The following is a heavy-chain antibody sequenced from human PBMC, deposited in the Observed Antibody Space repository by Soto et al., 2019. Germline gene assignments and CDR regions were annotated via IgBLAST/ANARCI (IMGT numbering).Heavy chain of an antibody. CDR2: ISSSSSYI. Sequence: LRLSCAASGFTFSSYSMNWVRQAPGKGLEWVPSISSSSSYIYYADSVKGRFTISRDNAKNSLYLQMNSLRAEDTAVYYCARDYITMILGAFDIWGQGTMVTVSS. CDR3: ARDYITMILGAFDI. CDR1: GFTFSSYS. D-gene: IGHD3-22*01. V-gene: IGHV3-21*01. J-gene: IGHJ3*02.